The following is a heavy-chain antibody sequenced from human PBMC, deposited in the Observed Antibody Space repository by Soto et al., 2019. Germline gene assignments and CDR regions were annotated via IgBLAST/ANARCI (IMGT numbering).Heavy chain of an antibody. Sequence: SETLSLTCTVSGGSISSYYWSWIRQPPGKGLEWIGYIYYSGSTNYNPSLKSRVTISVDTSKNQFSLKLSSVTAADTAVYYCARHSGYSSRTRGGNWFDPWGQGTLVTVSS. D-gene: IGHD6-13*01. J-gene: IGHJ5*02. V-gene: IGHV4-59*08. CDR1: GGSISSYY. CDR3: ARHSGYSSRTRGGNWFDP. CDR2: IYYSGST.